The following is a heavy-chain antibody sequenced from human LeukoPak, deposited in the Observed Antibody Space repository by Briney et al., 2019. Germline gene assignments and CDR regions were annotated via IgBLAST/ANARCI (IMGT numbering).Heavy chain of an antibody. J-gene: IGHJ4*02. Sequence: KPSETLSLTXAVSGYSISSGYYWGWIRQPPGKGLEWIGSIYHSGSTYYNPSLKSRVTISVDTSKNQFSLKLSSVTAADTAVYYCARLTTPFDYRGQGTLVTVSS. CDR2: IYHSGST. V-gene: IGHV4-38-2*01. D-gene: IGHD4/OR15-4a*01. CDR1: GYSISSGYY. CDR3: ARLTTPFDY.